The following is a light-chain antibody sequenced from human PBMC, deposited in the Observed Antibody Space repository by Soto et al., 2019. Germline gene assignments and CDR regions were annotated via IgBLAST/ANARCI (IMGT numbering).Light chain of an antibody. CDR2: KTS. CDR1: QSFNSW. Sequence: DIQITQAPSTLSASVGDRVTITCRASQSFNSWSAWYQQKPGKAPMVLIYKTSNLESGVPSRCSRSGSGTECTLTISSLQPDDVLTYDCQQDNSNPLTFGGGTKVDLK. V-gene: IGKV1-5*03. J-gene: IGKJ4*01. CDR3: QQDNSNPLT.